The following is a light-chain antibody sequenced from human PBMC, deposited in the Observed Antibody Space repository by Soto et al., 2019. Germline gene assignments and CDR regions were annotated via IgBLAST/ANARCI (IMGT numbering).Light chain of an antibody. V-gene: IGKV3-20*01. CDR3: QQYQSLT. J-gene: IGKJ4*01. Sequence: IVLTQSPAILALSPGDRGTLSGRASQSVSSSYLAWYQHKPGQAPRLLIHGASSRVTGIPDRFSGSGSGTDFTLTITRLEPEDFAVYYCQQYQSLTFGGGTKVDI. CDR2: GAS. CDR1: QSVSSSY.